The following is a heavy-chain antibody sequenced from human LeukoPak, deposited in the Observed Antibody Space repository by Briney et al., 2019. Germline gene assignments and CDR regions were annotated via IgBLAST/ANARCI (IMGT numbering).Heavy chain of an antibody. CDR3: ARVVRPAVTIFGVATRPVYYYMDV. V-gene: IGHV4-39*01. CDR1: GGSISSTSYF. Sequence: SGTLSLTCTVSGGSISSTSYFWGWLRQPPGKGLEWIGTIFYSGTTYYNPSLKSRVTISVDTSKNQFSLKLSSVTAADTAVYYCARVVRPAVTIFGVATRPVYYYMDVWGKGTTVTVSS. J-gene: IGHJ6*03. CDR2: IFYSGTT. D-gene: IGHD3-3*01.